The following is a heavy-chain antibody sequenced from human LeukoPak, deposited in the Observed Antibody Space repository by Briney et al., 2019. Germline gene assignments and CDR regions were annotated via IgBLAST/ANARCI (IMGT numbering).Heavy chain of an antibody. J-gene: IGHJ3*02. Sequence: ASVKVSCKASGYTFTSYYMHWVRQAPGQGLEWMGIINPSGGSTSYAQKFQGRVTMTRDTPTSTVYMELSSLRAEDTAAYYCAKGFSLVQDFDAFDIWGQGTMVTVSS. CDR2: INPSGGST. V-gene: IGHV1-46*01. CDR1: GYTFTSYY. CDR3: AKGFSLVQDFDAFDI. D-gene: IGHD6-13*01.